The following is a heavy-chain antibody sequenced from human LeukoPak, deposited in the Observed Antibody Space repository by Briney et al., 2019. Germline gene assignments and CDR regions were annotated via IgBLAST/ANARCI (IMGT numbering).Heavy chain of an antibody. CDR1: GYTFTSYG. J-gene: IGHJ5*02. CDR3: ARLITGTTEALVGWFDP. V-gene: IGHV1-18*01. CDR2: NSAYNGNT. Sequence: ASVKVSCKASGYTFTSYGISWVRQAPGQGLEWMGWNSAYNGNTNYAQKLQGRVTMTTDTSTSTAYMELRSLRSDDTAVYYCARLITGTTEALVGWFDPWGQGTLVTVSS. D-gene: IGHD1-7*01.